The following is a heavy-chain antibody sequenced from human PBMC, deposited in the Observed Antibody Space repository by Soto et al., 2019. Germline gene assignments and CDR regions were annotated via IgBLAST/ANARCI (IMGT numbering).Heavy chain of an antibody. J-gene: IGHJ5*02. Sequence: EVQLVESGGDWVQPGGSLRLSCAASGFTFSNYWMSWVRQAQGKGLEWVAKIGQDGSSTNYVDSVKGRFTISRDNAENSLYLQMNSLRAEDTAVYYCASARHIGPWGQGTLVTVSS. V-gene: IGHV3-7*01. CDR2: IGQDGSST. CDR1: GFTFSNYW. D-gene: IGHD2-21*01. CDR3: ASARHIGP.